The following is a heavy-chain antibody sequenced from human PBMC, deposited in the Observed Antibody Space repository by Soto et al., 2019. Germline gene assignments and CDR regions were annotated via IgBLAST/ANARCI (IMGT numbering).Heavy chain of an antibody. CDR2: IYYSGST. D-gene: IGHD6-13*01. Sequence: QVQLQESGPGLVKPSQTLSLTCTVSGGSISSGDYYWSWIRQPPGKALEWIGYIYYSGSTYYNPSLKSRVTISVDTPNNQYSLKLSSVTAAHTAVYYCARDGTEQQLVRWGRDYYDGMDVWGPGTTVTVSS. CDR1: GGSISSGDYY. V-gene: IGHV4-30-4*01. CDR3: ARDGTEQQLVRWGRDYYDGMDV. J-gene: IGHJ6*02.